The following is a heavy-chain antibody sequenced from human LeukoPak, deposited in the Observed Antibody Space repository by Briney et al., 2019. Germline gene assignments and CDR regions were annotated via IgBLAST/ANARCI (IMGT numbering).Heavy chain of an antibody. CDR2: TIPIFGTA. J-gene: IGHJ4*02. CDR1: GGTFSSYA. D-gene: IGHD6-13*01. CDR3: ARGSWKRTFDY. V-gene: IGHV1-69*13. Sequence: SVKVSCKASGGTFSSYAISWVRQAPGQGLEWMGGTIPIFGTANYAQKFQGRVTITADESTSTAYMELSGLRSEDTAVYYCARGSWKRTFDYWGQGTLVTVSS.